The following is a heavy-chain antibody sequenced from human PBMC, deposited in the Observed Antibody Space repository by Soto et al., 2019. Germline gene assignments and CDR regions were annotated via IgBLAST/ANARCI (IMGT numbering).Heavy chain of an antibody. D-gene: IGHD3-22*01. CDR2: INHSGST. J-gene: IGHJ4*02. V-gene: IGHV4-34*01. CDR3: ARVTISDSSGYYDY. CDR1: GGFFSGYY. Sequence: SETLSLTCAGSGGFFSGYYWRWIRQPPGHGLEWVGEINHSGSTNYNPSLKSRVTISVDTSKNQCSLKLRSVTAADTAAYFFARVTISDSSGYYDYWGQGTLVTAPQ.